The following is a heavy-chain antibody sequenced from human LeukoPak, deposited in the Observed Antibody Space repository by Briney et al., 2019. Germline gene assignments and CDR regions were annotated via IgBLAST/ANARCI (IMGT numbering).Heavy chain of an antibody. CDR2: ISSSSSTI. CDR3: ARLAVTTRDYYYYYYMDV. D-gene: IGHD4-17*01. J-gene: IGHJ6*03. Sequence: GGSLRLSCAASGFTFSSYSMNWVRQAPGKGLEWVSYISSSSSTIYYADSVKGRFTISRDKANNSLYLQMNSLRPEDTAVYYCARLAVTTRDYYYYYYMDVWGKGTTVTVSS. V-gene: IGHV3-48*01. CDR1: GFTFSSYS.